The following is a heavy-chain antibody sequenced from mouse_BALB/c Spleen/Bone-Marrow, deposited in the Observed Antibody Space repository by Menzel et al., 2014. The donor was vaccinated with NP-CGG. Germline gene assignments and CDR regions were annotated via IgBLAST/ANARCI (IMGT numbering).Heavy chain of an antibody. CDR1: GFTFTDYY. V-gene: IGHV7-3*02. CDR3: ARFSIDY. J-gene: IGHJ4*01. CDR2: IRSKAYGYTT. Sequence: DVHLVESGGGLVQPGGSLRLSCTTSGFTFTDYYMSWVRQSPGKALEWLAFIRSKAYGYTTEYRASVRGRFTISRDNTQSILCLQMNTLRAGDSAAYFCARFSIDYWGQGTSVTVSS.